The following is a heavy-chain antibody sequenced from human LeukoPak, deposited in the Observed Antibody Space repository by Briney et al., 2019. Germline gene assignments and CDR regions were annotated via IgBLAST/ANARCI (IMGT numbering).Heavy chain of an antibody. CDR1: GYIFTSYG. D-gene: IGHD3-10*01. CDR3: ARGSLTMVRGVLVY. Sequence: ASVKVSCKASGYIFTSYGISWVRQAPGQGLEWMGWISAYNGNTNYAQNLQGRVTMTTDTSTSTAYMELRSLRSDDTAVYYCARGSLTMVRGVLVYWGQGTLVTVSS. J-gene: IGHJ4*02. V-gene: IGHV1-18*04. CDR2: ISAYNGNT.